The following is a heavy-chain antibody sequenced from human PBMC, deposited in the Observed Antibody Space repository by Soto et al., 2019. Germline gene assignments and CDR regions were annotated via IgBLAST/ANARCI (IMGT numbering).Heavy chain of an antibody. CDR2: IYYSGST. J-gene: IGHJ6*02. CDR3: ARVSGDSSGYYPYYYYGMDV. D-gene: IGHD3-22*01. V-gene: IGHV4-31*03. CDR1: GGSISSGGYY. Sequence: QVQLQESGPGLVKPSQTLSLTCTVSGGSISSGGYYWSWIRQDPGKGLEWIGYIYYSGSTYYNPSLKSRVTIAVDTSKNQFSLKLSSVTAADTAVYYCARVSGDSSGYYPYYYYGMDVWGQGTTVTVSS.